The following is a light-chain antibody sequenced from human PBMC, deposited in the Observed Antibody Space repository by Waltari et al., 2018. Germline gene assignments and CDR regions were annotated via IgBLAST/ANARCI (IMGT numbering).Light chain of an antibody. CDR2: AVI. V-gene: IGLV2-14*03. CDR3: SSYSSSSTRV. Sequence: SALTQPASVSGSPGQSITISCTGTSSDVGGYNYVSWYRQQPGKAPNLMIYAVINRPSGGSNRFAGSKSGNTASLTISGLQAEDEADYYCSSYSSSSTRVFGTGTKVTVL. J-gene: IGLJ1*01. CDR1: SSDVGGYNY.